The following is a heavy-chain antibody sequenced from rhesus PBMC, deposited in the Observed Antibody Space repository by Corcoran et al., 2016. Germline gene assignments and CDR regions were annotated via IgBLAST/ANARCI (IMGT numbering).Heavy chain of an antibody. D-gene: IGHD2-33*01. CDR2: IYGSSRGT. CDR1: GGSISSNY. CDR3: ARFVM. Sequence: QVQLQESGPGLVKPSETLSLTCAVSGGSISSNYWSWIRQPPGKGLEWIGYIYGSSRGTYYNPSLKILVTISTDTSKNQFSLKLSSVTAADTAVYYCARFVMWGQGVLVTVSS. J-gene: IGHJ4*01. V-gene: IGHV4-160*01.